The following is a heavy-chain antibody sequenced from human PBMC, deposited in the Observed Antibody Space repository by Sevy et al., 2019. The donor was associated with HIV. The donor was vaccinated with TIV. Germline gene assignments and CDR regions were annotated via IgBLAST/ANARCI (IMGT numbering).Heavy chain of an antibody. CDR1: GFSFYTYA. V-gene: IGHV3-23*01. Sequence: GGSLRLSCPTSGFSFYTYAMTWVRQAPGKGLEWVASITDNGAKTFYADSVKGRFTISRDNTQSTLFLHMNSLRGDDTAVYCCAKTEYTSGWFYWGQGTLVTVSS. J-gene: IGHJ4*02. CDR3: AKTEYTSGWFY. D-gene: IGHD6-19*01. CDR2: ITDNGAKT.